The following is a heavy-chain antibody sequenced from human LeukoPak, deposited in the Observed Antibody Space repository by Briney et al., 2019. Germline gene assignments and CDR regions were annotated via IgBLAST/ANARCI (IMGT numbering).Heavy chain of an antibody. J-gene: IGHJ4*02. Sequence: SETLSLTCTVSGGSIITSSYYWGWIRQPPGTGLEWIGSIYYTGSTYYNPSLNSRVTVSVDTSKNQFSLKLSSVTAADTAMYYCASRTRFGELRFDYWGQGTLVTVSS. CDR1: GGSIITSSYY. V-gene: IGHV4-39*01. CDR3: ASRTRFGELRFDY. CDR2: IYYTGST. D-gene: IGHD3-10*01.